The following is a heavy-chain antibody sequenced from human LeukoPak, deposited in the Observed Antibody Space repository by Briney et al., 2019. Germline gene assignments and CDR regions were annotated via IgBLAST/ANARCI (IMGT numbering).Heavy chain of an antibody. J-gene: IGHJ4*02. D-gene: IGHD2-2*01. V-gene: IGHV5-51*01. CDR3: ARRQGCSSTRCRRVY. CDR2: INPGDSAT. Sequence: GESLNISCKASGYRFTSYWISCVRQMPGKGVEGLGIINPGDSATRYTPSFQGQATMSADTSIKTASLQWSSLKASDTAMYYCARRQGCSSTRCRRVYWGEGTLVTVSP. CDR1: GYRFTSYW.